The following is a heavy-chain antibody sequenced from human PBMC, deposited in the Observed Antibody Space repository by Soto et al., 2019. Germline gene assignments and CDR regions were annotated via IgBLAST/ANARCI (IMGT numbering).Heavy chain of an antibody. J-gene: IGHJ5*02. D-gene: IGHD3-3*01. CDR3: ATDPLRFLAP. Sequence: SVEVSCTASGGTFSSYTISWVRQAPGQGLEWMGRIIPILGIANYAQKFQGRVTMTADKSTDTAYMELSSLRSEDTAVYYCATDPLRFLAPWGQGTLVTVSS. CDR1: GGTFSSYT. V-gene: IGHV1-69*04. CDR2: IIPILGIA.